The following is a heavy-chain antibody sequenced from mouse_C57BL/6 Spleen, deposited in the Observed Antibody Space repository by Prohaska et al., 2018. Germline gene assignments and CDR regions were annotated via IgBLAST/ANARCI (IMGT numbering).Heavy chain of an antibody. CDR2: IDPSDSYT. CDR1: GYTFTSYW. V-gene: IGHV1-69*01. CDR3: ARSPYGNYYFDY. Sequence: QVQLQQPGAELVMPGASVKLSCKASGYTFTSYWMHWVKQRPGQGLEWIGEIDPSDSYTNYNQKFKGKATLTVDKSSSTAYMQLSSLTSEDSAVYYCARSPYGNYYFDYWGQGTTLTVSS. D-gene: IGHD2-1*01. J-gene: IGHJ2*01.